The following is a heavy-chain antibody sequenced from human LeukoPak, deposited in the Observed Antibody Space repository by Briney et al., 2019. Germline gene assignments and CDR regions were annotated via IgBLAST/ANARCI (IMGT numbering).Heavy chain of an antibody. CDR3: ARHGRWLVAFDI. J-gene: IGHJ3*02. V-gene: IGHV4-39*01. CDR1: GDSISSSSYY. D-gene: IGHD5-24*01. CDR2: IYYSGST. Sequence: SETLSLTCTVSGDSISSSSYYWDWIRQPPGKGLEWIGSIYYSGSTYYNPSLKSRVTISVDTSKNQFSLKLSSVTAADTAVYYCARHGRWLVAFDIWGQGTMVTVSS.